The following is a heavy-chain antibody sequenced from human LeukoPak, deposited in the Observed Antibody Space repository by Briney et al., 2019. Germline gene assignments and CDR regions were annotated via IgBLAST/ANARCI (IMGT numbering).Heavy chain of an antibody. V-gene: IGHV1-69*13. Sequence: ASVKVSCKASGGTFSSYAISWVRQAPGQGLEWMGGIIPIFGTANYAQKFQGRVTITADESTSTAYMELSSLRSEDTAVYYCARRYYYDSSGYLPTGAFDIWGQGTMVTVSS. CDR3: ARRYYYDSSGYLPTGAFDI. CDR2: IIPIFGTA. D-gene: IGHD3-22*01. J-gene: IGHJ3*02. CDR1: GGTFSSYA.